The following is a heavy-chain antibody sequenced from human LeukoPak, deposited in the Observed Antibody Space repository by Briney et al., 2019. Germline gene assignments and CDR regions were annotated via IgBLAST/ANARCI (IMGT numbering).Heavy chain of an antibody. CDR2: ISAYNGDT. Sequence: ASVKVTCKASGYPFSSYGISWVRQAPGQGLEWMGWISAYNGDTNYAQNFQGRVTMTTDTSTSTAYMELRSLRSDDTAVYYCARVGIRFWYMDVWGKGTTVTVSS. V-gene: IGHV1-18*01. D-gene: IGHD3-3*01. J-gene: IGHJ6*03. CDR1: GYPFSSYG. CDR3: ARVGIRFWYMDV.